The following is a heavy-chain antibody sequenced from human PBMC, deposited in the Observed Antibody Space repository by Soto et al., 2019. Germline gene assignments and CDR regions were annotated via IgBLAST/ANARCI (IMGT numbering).Heavy chain of an antibody. V-gene: IGHV1-18*01. J-gene: IGHJ5*02. CDR2: ISAYNGNT. Sequence: ASVKVSCKASGYTFTSYGISWVRQAPGQGLEWMGWISAYNGNTNYAQKLQGRVTMTTDTSTSTAYMELRSLRSDDTAVYYCAGQPRDGYYYVGSWFDPWGQGTLVTVSS. CDR3: AGQPRDGYYYVGSWFDP. CDR1: GYTFTSYG. D-gene: IGHD3-10*02.